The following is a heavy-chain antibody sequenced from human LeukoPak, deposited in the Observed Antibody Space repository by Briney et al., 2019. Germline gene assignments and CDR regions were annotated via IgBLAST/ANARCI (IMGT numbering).Heavy chain of an antibody. J-gene: IGHJ4*02. CDR3: AKPAEREYYYDSSGYYSDARSYYFDY. CDR2: IQSDGSNE. D-gene: IGHD3-22*01. Sequence: GGSLRLSCAASGFTFRSYGMHWVRQAPGKGLEWVAYIQSDGSNEQYADSVKGRFSISRDSSKNILYLQMNSLRAEDTAVYYCAKPAEREYYYDSSGYYSDARSYYFDYWGQGTLVTVSS. V-gene: IGHV3-30*02. CDR1: GFTFRSYG.